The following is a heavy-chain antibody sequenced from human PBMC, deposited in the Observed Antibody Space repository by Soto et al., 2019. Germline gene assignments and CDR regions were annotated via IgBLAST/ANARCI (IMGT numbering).Heavy chain of an antibody. CDR3: ASDRPPHAFDI. J-gene: IGHJ3*02. CDR1: GGSISSSSYY. D-gene: IGHD3-22*01. Sequence: QLQLQESGPGLVKPSETLSLTCTVSGGSISSSSYYWGWIRQPPGKGLEWIGSIYYSGSTYYNSSLTGRVTISGDTSKNQVPLKLSSVTAADTAVYYCASDRPPHAFDIWGQGTMVTGSS. CDR2: IYYSGST. V-gene: IGHV4-39*01.